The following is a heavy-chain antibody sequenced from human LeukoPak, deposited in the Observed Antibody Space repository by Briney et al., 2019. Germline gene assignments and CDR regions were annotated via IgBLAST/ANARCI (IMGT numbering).Heavy chain of an antibody. Sequence: PSETLSLTCTVSGGSISSSSYYWGWIRQPPGKGLEWIGSIYYSGSTYYNPSLKSRVTISVDASKNQFSLKLSSVTAADTAVYYCAAYYDILTGPLDYWGQGTLVTVSS. J-gene: IGHJ4*02. CDR1: GGSISSSSYY. CDR3: AAYYDILTGPLDY. CDR2: IYYSGST. D-gene: IGHD3-9*01. V-gene: IGHV4-39*01.